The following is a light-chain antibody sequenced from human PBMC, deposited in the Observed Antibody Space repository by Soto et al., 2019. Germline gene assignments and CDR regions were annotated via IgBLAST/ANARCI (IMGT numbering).Light chain of an antibody. J-gene: IGKJ1*01. CDR1: QSVDSSF. CDR3: QQYVSSVT. CDR2: GAS. V-gene: IGKV3-20*01. Sequence: EIVLTQSPGSLSLSPGERATLSCRASQSVDSSFFAWYQQKPGQAPRLLIYGASNRGTGIPDRFSGSGSGTDFTLTISRLEPEDFAVYYCQQYVSSVTFGQGTKVEIK.